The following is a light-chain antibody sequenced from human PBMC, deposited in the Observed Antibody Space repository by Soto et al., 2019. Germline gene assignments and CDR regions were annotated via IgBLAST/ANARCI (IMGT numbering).Light chain of an antibody. CDR3: QQYGGSPYT. J-gene: IGKJ2*01. V-gene: IGKV3-20*01. Sequence: EIVLTQSPGTLSLSPGERATLSCRASQSIRSNYLAWYQQKPGQAPRLLIYAASSRATGIPDRFSGSGSGTDFTLTISRPEAEDLAVYYCQQYGGSPYTFGKGTKLE. CDR1: QSIRSNY. CDR2: AAS.